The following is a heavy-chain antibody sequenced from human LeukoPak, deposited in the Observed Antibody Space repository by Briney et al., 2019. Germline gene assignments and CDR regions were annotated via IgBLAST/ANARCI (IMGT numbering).Heavy chain of an antibody. D-gene: IGHD3-10*01. CDR3: ARQRYYGSGSYSLNWFDP. CDR2: IYYSGST. CDR1: GGSISSSSYY. J-gene: IGHJ5*02. Sequence: KPSETLSLTCTVSGGSISSSSYYWGWIRQPPGKGLEWIGSIYYSGSTYYNPSLKSRVTISVDTSKNQFSLKLSSVTAADTAVYYCARQRYYGSGSYSLNWFDPWGQGTLVTVSS. V-gene: IGHV4-39*01.